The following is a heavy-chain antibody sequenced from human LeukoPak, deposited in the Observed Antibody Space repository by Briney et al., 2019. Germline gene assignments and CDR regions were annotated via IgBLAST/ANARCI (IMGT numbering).Heavy chain of an antibody. CDR2: IYTSGST. J-gene: IGHJ6*03. CDR3: ARDQFYDFWSGYYYYYYYMDV. CDR1: GGSISSYY. D-gene: IGHD3-3*01. Sequence: SETLSLTCTVSGGSISSYYWSWIRQPAGKGLEWIGRIYTSGSTNYNPSLKSRVTMSVDTSKNQFSLKLSSVTAADTAVYYCARDQFYDFWSGYYYYYYYMDVWGKGTTVTVSS. V-gene: IGHV4-4*07.